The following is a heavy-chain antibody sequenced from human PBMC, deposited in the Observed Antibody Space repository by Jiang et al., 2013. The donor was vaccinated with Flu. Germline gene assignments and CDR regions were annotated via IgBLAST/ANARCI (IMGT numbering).Heavy chain of an antibody. Sequence: LLKPSETLSLTCAVYGGSFSGYYWSWIRQPPGKGLEWIGYIYYSGSTNYNPSLKSRVTISVDTSKNQFSLKLSSVTAADTAVYYCARHSAYYYGSGVDYWGQGTLVTVSS. CDR1: GGSFSGYY. D-gene: IGHD3-10*01. CDR2: IYYSGST. V-gene: IGHV4-59*08. J-gene: IGHJ4*02. CDR3: ARHSAYYYGSGVDY.